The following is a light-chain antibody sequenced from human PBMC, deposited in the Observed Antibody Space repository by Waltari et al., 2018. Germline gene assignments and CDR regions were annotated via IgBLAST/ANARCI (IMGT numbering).Light chain of an antibody. CDR1: QSVANY. CDR2: DVS. Sequence: DIVLTQSPATLPLSPGERATLSCRASQSVANYLAWYQQKPGQAPRPLIYDVSNRATDIPARFSGSGFATDFTLTISDLKPEDIAVYYCQQRNKWPVTFGGGTKVEIK. CDR3: QQRNKWPVT. J-gene: IGKJ4*01. V-gene: IGKV3-11*01.